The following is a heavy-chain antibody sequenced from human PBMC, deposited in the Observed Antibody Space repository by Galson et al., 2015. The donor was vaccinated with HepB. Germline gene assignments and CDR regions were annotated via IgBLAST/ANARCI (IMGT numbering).Heavy chain of an antibody. CDR1: GFTFSSYA. Sequence: SLRLSCAASGFTFSSYAMHWVRQAPGKGLEWVAVISYDGSNKYYADSVKGRFTISRDNSKNTPYLQMNSLRAEDTAVYYCARARGYSGYDFRRMAFDIWGQGTMVTVSS. CDR3: ARARGYSGYDFRRMAFDI. D-gene: IGHD5-12*01. J-gene: IGHJ3*02. V-gene: IGHV3-30*04. CDR2: ISYDGSNK.